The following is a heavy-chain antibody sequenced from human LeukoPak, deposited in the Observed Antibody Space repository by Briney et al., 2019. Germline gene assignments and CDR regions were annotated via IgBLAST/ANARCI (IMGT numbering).Heavy chain of an antibody. D-gene: IGHD2-2*01. CDR2: ISYDGSNK. CDR3: AKDSGGGGRVVPAAMAYNWFDP. J-gene: IGHJ5*02. CDR1: GFTFGSYG. V-gene: IGHV3-30*18. Sequence: GRSLRLSCAASGFTFGSYGMHWVRQAPGKGLEWVAVISYDGSNKYCADSVKGRFTISRDNSKNTLYLQMNSLGAEDTAVYYCAKDSGGGGRVVPAAMAYNWFDPWGQGTLVTVSS.